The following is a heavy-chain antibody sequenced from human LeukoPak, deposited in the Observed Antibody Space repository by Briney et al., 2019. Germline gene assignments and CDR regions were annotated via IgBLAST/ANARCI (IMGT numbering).Heavy chain of an antibody. V-gene: IGHV3-7*01. D-gene: IGHD4-23*01. CDR2: MKEDGGEI. J-gene: IGHJ4*02. CDR3: VRDRGYSTFDY. Sequence: GGSLGLSCAGSGFPSSNYWMAWVRQAPGKGLEWVANMKEDGGEINYVDSVKGRFTISRDNAKNSLDLQMNSLRVDDTAVYYCVRDRGYSTFDYWGQGTLVIVSS. CDR1: GFPSSNYW.